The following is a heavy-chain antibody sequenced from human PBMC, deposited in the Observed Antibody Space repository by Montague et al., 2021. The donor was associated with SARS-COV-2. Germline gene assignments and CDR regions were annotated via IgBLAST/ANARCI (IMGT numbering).Heavy chain of an antibody. CDR2: ISGSSSYT. D-gene: IGHD2-8*01. Sequence: SLRLSCAASGFSFSDSYMGWIRQAPGKGLEWVSYISGSSSYTNYADSVKGRFTISRDNAKNSLYLQMNGLRAEDTAVYYCARDQYCTKGVCYSRGFDYWGQGTLVTVSS. CDR1: GFSFSDSY. CDR3: ARDQYCTKGVCYSRGFDY. V-gene: IGHV3-11*05. J-gene: IGHJ4*02.